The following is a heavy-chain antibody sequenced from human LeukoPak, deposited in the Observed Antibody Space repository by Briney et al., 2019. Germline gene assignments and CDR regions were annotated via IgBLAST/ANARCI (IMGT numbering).Heavy chain of an antibody. D-gene: IGHD6-6*01. J-gene: IGHJ4*02. CDR3: AKDIGDDSSSPAGAFDY. CDR2: ISWNSGSI. V-gene: IGHV3-9*01. CDR1: GFTFDDYA. Sequence: GGSLRLSCAASGFTFDDYAMHWVRQAPGKGLEWVSGISWNSGSIGYADSVKGRFTISRDNAKNSLYLQMNSLRAEDTALYYCAKDIGDDSSSPAGAFDYWGQGTLVTVSS.